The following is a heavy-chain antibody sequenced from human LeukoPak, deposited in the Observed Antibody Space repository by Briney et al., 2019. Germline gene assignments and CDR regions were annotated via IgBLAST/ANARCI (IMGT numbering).Heavy chain of an antibody. D-gene: IGHD3-16*01. CDR1: GFTFSSYG. V-gene: IGHV3-23*01. CDR3: AKQITFLDY. Sequence: GGSLRLSCAASGFTFSSYGMSWVRQAPGKGQEWVSGVSGSGGGTYYADSVKGRFTISRDNSKNTLYLQMNSLRAEDTAVYYCAKQITFLDYWGQGTLVTVSS. J-gene: IGHJ4*02. CDR2: VSGSGGGT.